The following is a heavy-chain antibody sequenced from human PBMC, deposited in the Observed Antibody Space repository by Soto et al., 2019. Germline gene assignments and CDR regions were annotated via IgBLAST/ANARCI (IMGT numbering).Heavy chain of an antibody. CDR1: GGSFSGYY. D-gene: IGHD3-16*02. V-gene: IGHV4-34*01. J-gene: IGHJ4*02. CDR3: ARGKRSDYVWGSYRYHLDY. Sequence: QVQLQQWGAGLLKPSETLSLTCAVYGGSFSGYYWSWIRQPPGKGLEWIGEINHSGSTNYNPSLKSRVTRSVDTSKNQFSLKLSSVRAADTAVYYCARGKRSDYVWGSYRYHLDYWGKGTVVTVSS. CDR2: INHSGST.